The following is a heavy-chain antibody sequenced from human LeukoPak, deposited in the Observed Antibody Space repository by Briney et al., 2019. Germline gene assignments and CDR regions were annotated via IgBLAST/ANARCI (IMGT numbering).Heavy chain of an antibody. D-gene: IGHD1-26*01. J-gene: IGHJ5*02. Sequence: SETLSLTCTVSGGSISSGSYYWSWVRQPAGKGLEWIGRIYSSGRTNYNPSLRSRVTISVDTSKNQFSLNLNSMTAADTAVYYCARERVGAVVRFDPWGQGTLVTVSS. CDR3: ARERVGAVVRFDP. CDR1: GGSISSGSYY. CDR2: IYSSGRT. V-gene: IGHV4-61*02.